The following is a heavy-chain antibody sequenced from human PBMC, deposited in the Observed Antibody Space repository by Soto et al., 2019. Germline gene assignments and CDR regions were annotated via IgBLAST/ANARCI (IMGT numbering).Heavy chain of an antibody. V-gene: IGHV5-10-1*01. CDR3: ARSGYCSSTSCVYYYGMDV. J-gene: IGHJ6*02. CDR2: IDPSDSYT. Sequence: GESLKISCKGSGYNFTNYWITWVRQMPGKGLEWMGRIDPSDSYTNYSPSFQGHVTISADKSISTAYLQWSSLKASDTAMYYCARSGYCSSTSCVYYYGMDVWGQGTTVTVSS. D-gene: IGHD2-2*03. CDR1: GYNFTNYW.